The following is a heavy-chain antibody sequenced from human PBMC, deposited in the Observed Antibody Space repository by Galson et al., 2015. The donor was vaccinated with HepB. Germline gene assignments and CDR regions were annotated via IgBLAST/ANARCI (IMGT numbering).Heavy chain of an antibody. D-gene: IGHD4-23*01. J-gene: IGHJ6*02. V-gene: IGHV1-69*06. Sequence: SVKVSCKASGGSVSSDAINWVRQAPGQGLEWMGGIIPVFGRAHYAQKFQDRVTLTADKLTGTVYMVLSSLRFEDTAVYYCARGVRYPAGGPPHSCGMDVWSQGTTVIVSS. CDR1: GGSVSSDA. CDR3: ARGVRYPAGGPPHSCGMDV. CDR2: IIPVFGRA.